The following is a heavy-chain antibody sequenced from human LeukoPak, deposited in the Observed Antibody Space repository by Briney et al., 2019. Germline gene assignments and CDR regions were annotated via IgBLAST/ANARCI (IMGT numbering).Heavy chain of an antibody. V-gene: IGHV3-21*01. D-gene: IGHD2-15*01. CDR3: AISSGGSCYQ. CDR1: GFIFSNYW. CDR2: ISSSSNYI. J-gene: IGHJ4*02. Sequence: NPGGSLRLSCAASGFIFSNYWLTWVRQAPGKGLEWVSSISSSSNYISYADSVKGRFTISRDNAKNSLYLQMNSLRAEDTAVYYCAISSGGSCYQWGQGTLVTVSS.